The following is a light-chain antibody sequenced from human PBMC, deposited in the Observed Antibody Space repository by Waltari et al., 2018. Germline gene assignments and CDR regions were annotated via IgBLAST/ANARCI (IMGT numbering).Light chain of an antibody. CDR1: QDIASA. CDR3: QQFINYPLT. Sequence: AIQLTQYPSSLSASVGHRITITCRASQDIASALAWYVQKPGKAPQLLIYDASTLESGVPSRFSGSGSGTDFTLSISGLQPEDFATYYCQQFINYPLTFGPGTTVDIK. V-gene: IGKV1D-13*01. J-gene: IGKJ3*01. CDR2: DAS.